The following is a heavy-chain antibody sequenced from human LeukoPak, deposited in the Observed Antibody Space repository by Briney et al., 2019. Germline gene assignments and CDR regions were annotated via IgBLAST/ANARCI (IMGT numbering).Heavy chain of an antibody. Sequence: GGSLRLSCAASGFTFSDSAFHWVRQASGKGLGWVGRIRSKPNSYATAYTASVKGRFTISRDDSKNTAYLQMNSLNTEDTAMYYCTRHLIGATPFDYWGQGTLVSVSS. D-gene: IGHD4/OR15-4a*01. CDR1: GFTFSDSA. V-gene: IGHV3-73*01. J-gene: IGHJ4*02. CDR2: IRSKPNSYAT. CDR3: TRHLIGATPFDY.